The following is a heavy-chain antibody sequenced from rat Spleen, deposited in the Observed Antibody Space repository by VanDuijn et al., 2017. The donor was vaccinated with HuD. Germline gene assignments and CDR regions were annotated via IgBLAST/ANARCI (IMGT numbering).Heavy chain of an antibody. CDR3: TTAGSTTDYYYAGGFDF. D-gene: IGHD1-6*01. J-gene: IGHJ2*01. CDR2: ISTGGTNT. V-gene: IGHV5-27*01. Sequence: EVQLVESGGGLVLPGRSMKLSCAASGFTFSNYYMAWVRQAPTKGLEWVAYISTGGTNTYFRDSVKGRFTISRDNAKSTLYLQMDSLRSEDTATYYCTTAGSTTDYYYAGGFDFWGQGVMVTVSS. CDR1: GFTFSNYY.